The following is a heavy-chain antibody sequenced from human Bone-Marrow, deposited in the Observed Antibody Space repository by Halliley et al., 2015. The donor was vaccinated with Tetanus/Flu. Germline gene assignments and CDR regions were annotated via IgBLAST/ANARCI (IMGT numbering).Heavy chain of an antibody. D-gene: IGHD3-10*01. Sequence: VSGISANSGGTYYADSVKGRFTISRDDSKNTLYLQMNSLRAEDTAVYYCAKTFGRTGFKDLDYWGLGTLVTVSS. CDR2: ISANSGGT. J-gene: IGHJ4*02. V-gene: IGHV3-23*01. CDR3: AKTFGRTGFKDLDY.